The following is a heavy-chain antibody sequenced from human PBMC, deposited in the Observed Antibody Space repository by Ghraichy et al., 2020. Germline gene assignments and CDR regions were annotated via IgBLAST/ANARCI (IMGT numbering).Heavy chain of an antibody. V-gene: IGHV5-51*01. D-gene: IGHD3-22*01. Sequence: GESLNISCQGSGYKFTSHWIAWVRQMPGKGLEWMGVIYADDSETRYNPSFEGRVIISVDKSINTSFLQWDSLKASDTGMYYCARPPLYYDNDRNRYFDYWGRGTQVTVSP. CDR1: GYKFTSHW. CDR3: ARPPLYYDNDRNRYFDY. CDR2: IYADDSET. J-gene: IGHJ4*02.